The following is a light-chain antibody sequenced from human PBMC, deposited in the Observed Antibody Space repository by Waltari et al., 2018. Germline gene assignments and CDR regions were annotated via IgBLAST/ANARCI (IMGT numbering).Light chain of an antibody. Sequence: EIVLTQSPGTLSLSPGERATLSCRASQRISASLSWYQQKLGQPPRLLIYDTSNRAIGIPDRFSGSGSVTDFTLTINRLEPEDFAVYFCQQYADSPITFGLGTRLDIK. CDR3: QQYADSPIT. J-gene: IGKJ5*01. CDR2: DTS. CDR1: QRISAS. V-gene: IGKV3-20*01.